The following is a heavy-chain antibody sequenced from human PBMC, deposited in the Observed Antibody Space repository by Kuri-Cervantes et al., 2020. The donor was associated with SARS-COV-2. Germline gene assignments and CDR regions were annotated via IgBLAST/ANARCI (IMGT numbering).Heavy chain of an antibody. CDR3: ATVGPRGVPYYYYYGMDA. CDR2: ISAYNGNT. D-gene: IGHD3-10*01. CDR1: GYTFTGYY. Sequence: ASVKVSCKASGYTFTGYYMHWVRQAPGQGLEWMGWISAYNGNTNYAQKLQGRVTMTTDTSTSTAYMELSSLRSEDTAVYYCATVGPRGVPYYYYYGMDAWGQGTTVTVSS. V-gene: IGHV1-18*04. J-gene: IGHJ6*02.